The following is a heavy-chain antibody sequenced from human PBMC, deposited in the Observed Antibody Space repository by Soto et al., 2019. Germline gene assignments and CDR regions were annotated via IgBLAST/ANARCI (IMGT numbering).Heavy chain of an antibody. CDR2: LSGSGGDT. CDR1: GFTFSSFA. V-gene: IGHV3-23*01. Sequence: VQLLESGGGLVQPGGSLRLSCVASGFTFSSFAVSWVRQAPGKGLEWVSTLSGSGGDTYYADSVNGRFTISRDKSKNTLYLQMDRLRVEDTAVYYCAKRGGYDYVWKSYRPDYWGQGTLVSVSS. J-gene: IGHJ4*02. D-gene: IGHD3-16*02. CDR3: AKRGGYDYVWKSYRPDY.